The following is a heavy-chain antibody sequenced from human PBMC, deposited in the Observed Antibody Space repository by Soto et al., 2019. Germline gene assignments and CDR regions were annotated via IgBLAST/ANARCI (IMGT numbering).Heavy chain of an antibody. Sequence: RASVKVSCKASGYTFTSYDINWVRQATGQGLEWMGWMNPNSGNTGYAQKFQGRVTMTRNTSISTAYMELSSLRSEDTAVYYCATSVNSAMAFDYWGQGTLVTVSS. CDR3: ATSVNSAMAFDY. CDR2: MNPNSGNT. V-gene: IGHV1-8*01. D-gene: IGHD5-18*01. CDR1: GYTFTSYD. J-gene: IGHJ4*02.